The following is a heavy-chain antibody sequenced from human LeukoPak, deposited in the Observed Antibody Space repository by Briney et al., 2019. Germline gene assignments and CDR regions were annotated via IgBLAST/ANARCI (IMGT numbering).Heavy chain of an antibody. V-gene: IGHV3-30*03. CDR2: ISYDGSNQ. CDR3: ARDWCSGGSCYRRIPLDY. CDR1: GFTFSNYG. J-gene: IGHJ4*02. D-gene: IGHD2-15*01. Sequence: GGSLRLSCAASGFTFSNYGIHWVRQAPGKGPEWVAVISYDGSNQYYADSLKGRFTISRDNSKNTLYLQMNSLRAEDTAVYYCARDWCSGGSCYRRIPLDYWGQGTLVTVSS.